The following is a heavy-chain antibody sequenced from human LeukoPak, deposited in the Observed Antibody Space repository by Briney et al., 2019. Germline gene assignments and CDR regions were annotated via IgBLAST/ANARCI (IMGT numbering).Heavy chain of an antibody. CDR1: GFAFSSYG. J-gene: IGHJ4*02. CDR2: ITTSGGTT. V-gene: IGHV3-23*01. CDR3: AKEITTPKDY. D-gene: IGHD1-14*01. Sequence: PGGSLRLSCAASGFAFSSYGMSWVRQAPGKGLEWVSAITTSGGTTYYADSVKGRFTISRDNSKNTLHLQINSLRAEDTAIYYCAKEITTPKDYWGQGTLVTVSS.